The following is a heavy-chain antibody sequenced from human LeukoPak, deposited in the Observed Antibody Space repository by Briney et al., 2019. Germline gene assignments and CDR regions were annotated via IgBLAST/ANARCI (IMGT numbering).Heavy chain of an antibody. D-gene: IGHD3-22*01. V-gene: IGHV1-69*06. CDR2: IIPIFGTA. CDR1: GYTLTELS. CDR3: ASDLVDYYDSSGYSPGGY. Sequence: SVKVSCKVSGYTLTELSMHWVRQAPGQGLEWMGGIIPIFGTANYAQKFQGRVTITADKSTSTAYMELSSLRSEDTAVYYCASDLVDYYDSSGYSPGGYWGQGTLVTVSS. J-gene: IGHJ4*02.